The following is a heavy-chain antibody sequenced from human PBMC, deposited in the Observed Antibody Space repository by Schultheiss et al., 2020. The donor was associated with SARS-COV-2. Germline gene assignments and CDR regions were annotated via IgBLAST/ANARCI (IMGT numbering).Heavy chain of an antibody. J-gene: IGHJ6*03. V-gene: IGHV3-48*04. CDR3: ASSHSYDFWSGFYYYYMDV. Sequence: GGSLRLSCAASGFTFSSYSMNWVRQAPGKGLEWVSYISSSGSTIYYADSVKGRFTISRDNAKNSLYLQMNSLRAEDTAVYYCASSHSYDFWSGFYYYYMDVWGKGTTVTVSS. D-gene: IGHD3-3*01. CDR2: ISSSGSTI. CDR1: GFTFSSYS.